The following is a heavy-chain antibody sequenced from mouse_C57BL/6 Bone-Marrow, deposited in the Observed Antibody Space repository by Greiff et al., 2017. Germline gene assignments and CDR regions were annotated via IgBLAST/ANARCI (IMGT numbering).Heavy chain of an antibody. Sequence: VQLQQSGAELVRPGTSVKVSCKASGYAFTNYLIEWVKQRPGQGLEWIGVINPGSGGTNYNEKFKGKATLTADKSSSTAYKQLSSLTSEDSAVYFCAKNYGSSYYFDYWGQGTTLTVSS. J-gene: IGHJ2*01. CDR3: AKNYGSSYYFDY. D-gene: IGHD1-1*01. CDR1: GYAFTNYL. V-gene: IGHV1-54*01. CDR2: INPGSGGT.